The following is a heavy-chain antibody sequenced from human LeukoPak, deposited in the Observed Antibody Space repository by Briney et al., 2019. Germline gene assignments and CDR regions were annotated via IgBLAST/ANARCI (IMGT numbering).Heavy chain of an antibody. CDR3: ARARSGYDFWSGSRAEYFQH. D-gene: IGHD3-3*01. V-gene: IGHV4-39*07. CDR1: GGSISSYY. Sequence: SETLSLTCTVSGGSISSYYWGWIRQPPGKGLERIGSIYYSGSTYYNPSLKSRVTISVDTSKNQFSLKLSSVTAADTAVYYCARARSGYDFWSGSRAEYFQHWGQGTLVTVSS. J-gene: IGHJ1*01. CDR2: IYYSGST.